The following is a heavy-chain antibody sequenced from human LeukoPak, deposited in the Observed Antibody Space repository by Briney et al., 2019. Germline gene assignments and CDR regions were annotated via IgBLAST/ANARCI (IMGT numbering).Heavy chain of an antibody. J-gene: IGHJ4*02. D-gene: IGHD6-19*01. V-gene: IGHV4-34*01. CDR2: INHSGST. Sequence: SETLSLTCAVYGGSFSGYYWSWIRQPPGKGLEWIGEINHSGSTNYNPSLKSRVTISVDTSKNQFSLKLSSATAADTAVYYCARDRSSGWDYWGQGTLVTVSS. CDR3: ARDRSSGWDY. CDR1: GGSFSGYY.